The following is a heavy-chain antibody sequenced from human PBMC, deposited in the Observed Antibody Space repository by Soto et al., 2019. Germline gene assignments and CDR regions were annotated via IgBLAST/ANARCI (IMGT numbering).Heavy chain of an antibody. D-gene: IGHD3-22*01. V-gene: IGHV4-39*01. CDR2: IYYSGST. CDR3: ARHFYDSSGYPGNWSDP. Sequence: SETLSLTCTVSGGSISSSSYYWGWIRQPPGKGLEWIGSIYYSGSTYYNPSLKSRVTISVDTSKNQFSLKLSSVTAADTAVYYCARHFYDSSGYPGNWSDPWGQGTLVTVSS. J-gene: IGHJ5*02. CDR1: GGSISSSSYY.